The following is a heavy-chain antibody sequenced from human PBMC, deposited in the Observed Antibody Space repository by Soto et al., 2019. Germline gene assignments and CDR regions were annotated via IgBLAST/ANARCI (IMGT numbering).Heavy chain of an antibody. CDR3: ARDLRAGYDSSGYYRPPDAFDI. V-gene: IGHV1-69*06. D-gene: IGHD3-22*01. CDR1: GGTFSSYA. Sequence: SVKVSCKASGGTFSSYAISWVRQAPGQGLEWMGGIIPIFGTANYAQKFQGRVTITADKSTSTAYMELSSLRSEDTAVYYCARDLRAGYDSSGYYRPPDAFDIWGQGTMVTVSS. J-gene: IGHJ3*02. CDR2: IIPIFGTA.